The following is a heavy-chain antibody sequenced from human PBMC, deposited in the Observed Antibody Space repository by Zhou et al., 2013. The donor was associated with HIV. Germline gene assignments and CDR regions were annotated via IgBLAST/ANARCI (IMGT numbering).Heavy chain of an antibody. V-gene: IGHV1-18*01. J-gene: IGHJ4*02. CDR1: GYTFSSYG. CDR2: ISADNSNT. D-gene: IGHD3-22*01. Sequence: QVQLEQSGSEVKEPEASVNVSCKASGYTFSSYGISWVRQAPRQGLEWMGWISADNSNTNVTHKFQGRISMTTDIATTTAYMELRGLTSDDTAVYYCARGGSGYGYWGQGTLVTVSS. CDR3: ARGGSGYGY.